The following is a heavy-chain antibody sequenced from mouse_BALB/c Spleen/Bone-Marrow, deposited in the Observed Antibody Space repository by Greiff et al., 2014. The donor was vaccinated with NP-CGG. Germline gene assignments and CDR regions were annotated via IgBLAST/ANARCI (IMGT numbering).Heavy chain of an antibody. J-gene: IGHJ2*01. D-gene: IGHD2-4*01. V-gene: IGHV5-6*02. Sequence: DVKLVESGGDLVKPGGSLKLSCAASGFTFSSYGMSWVRQTPDKRLEWVATISSGGSYTYDPDSVKGRFTISRDNAKNTLYLQMSSLKSEDTAMYYCARQTYYDYDGYFGYWGQGTTLTVSS. CDR1: GFTFSSYG. CDR2: ISSGGSYT. CDR3: ARQTYYDYDGYFGY.